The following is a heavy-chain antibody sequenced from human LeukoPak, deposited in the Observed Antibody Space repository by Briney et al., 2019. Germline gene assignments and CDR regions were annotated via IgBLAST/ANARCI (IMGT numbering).Heavy chain of an antibody. CDR3: ASRGAGKAFDI. CDR1: GYSFTSYW. Sequence: GESLKISCKGSGYSFTSYWIAWVRQMPGKGLEYMGIIYPGDSDTRYSPSFQGHVTISADKSISTAYVQWSSLKASDTAMYYCASRGAGKAFDIWGQGTMVTVSS. J-gene: IGHJ3*02. CDR2: IYPGDSDT. D-gene: IGHD1-26*01. V-gene: IGHV5-51*01.